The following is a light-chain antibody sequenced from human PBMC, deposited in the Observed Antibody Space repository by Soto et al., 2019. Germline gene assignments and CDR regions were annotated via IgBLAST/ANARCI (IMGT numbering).Light chain of an antibody. V-gene: IGKV1-5*01. J-gene: IGKJ1*01. Sequence: DIQLTQSPSAVSASVGDSVTITCRASQNISTSLAWYQHKPGKAPQLLIFDASGLQNGVPSRFTGSGSGTEFTLTITGLQPEDFGTYYCQQSSVTPRSFGQGTKVDIK. CDR1: QNISTS. CDR3: QQSSVTPRS. CDR2: DAS.